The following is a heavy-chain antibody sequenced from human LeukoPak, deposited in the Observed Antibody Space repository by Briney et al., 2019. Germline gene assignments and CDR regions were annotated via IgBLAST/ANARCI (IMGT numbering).Heavy chain of an antibody. CDR3: ARPNYSGYDLAHFDY. V-gene: IGHV3-74*01. CDR2: INSDGSST. J-gene: IGHJ4*02. CDR1: GFTFSSYW. D-gene: IGHD5-12*01. Sequence: PGGSLRLSCAASGFTFSSYWMHWVRQAPGKGLVWVSRINSDGSSTSYADSVKGRFTISRDNAKNTLYLQMNSLGAEDTAVYYCARPNYSGYDLAHFDYWGQGTLVTVSS.